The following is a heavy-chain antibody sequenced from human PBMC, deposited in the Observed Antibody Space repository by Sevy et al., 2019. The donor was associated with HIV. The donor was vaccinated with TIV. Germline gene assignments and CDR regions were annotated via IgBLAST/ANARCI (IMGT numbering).Heavy chain of an antibody. D-gene: IGHD2-15*01. J-gene: IGHJ5*02. CDR3: ARGYCRGRSCTAFDP. CDR2: MYSGGSP. CDR1: GFSISNNY. V-gene: IGHV3-53*01. Sequence: GGCLRLSCAASGFSISNNYTACVRQAPGKGLEWVSVMYSGGSPYYADSVKGRFALSRDMSKNTVYLQMNSLRAEDTAVYYCARGYCRGRSCTAFDPWGQGTAVAVSS.